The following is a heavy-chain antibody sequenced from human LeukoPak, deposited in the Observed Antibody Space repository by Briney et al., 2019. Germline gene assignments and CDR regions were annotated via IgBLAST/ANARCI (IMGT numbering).Heavy chain of an antibody. D-gene: IGHD3-9*01. J-gene: IGHJ3*02. CDR3: ARDQGYYDILTGYSAAAFDI. Sequence: GGSLRLSCAASGFTFSSYWMHWVRQAPGKGLVWVSCINSDGSSTSYADSVKGRFTISRDNAKNTLYLQMNSLRAEDTAVYYCARDQGYYDILTGYSAAAFDIWGQGTMVTVSS. CDR1: GFTFSSYW. CDR2: INSDGSST. V-gene: IGHV3-74*01.